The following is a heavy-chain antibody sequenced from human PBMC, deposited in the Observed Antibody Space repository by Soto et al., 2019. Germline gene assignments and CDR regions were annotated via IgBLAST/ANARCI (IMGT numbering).Heavy chain of an antibody. CDR2: IYPGDSDT. V-gene: IGHV5-51*01. CDR3: ARHRHCSSTSCYSNYYYYGMDV. J-gene: IGHJ6*02. CDR1: GYSFTSYW. Sequence: PGESLKISCKGSGYSFTSYWIGWVRQMPGKGLEWMGIIYPGDSDTRYSPSFQGQVTISADKSISTAYLQWSSLKASDTAMYYCARHRHCSSTSCYSNYYYYGMDVWGQGTTVTVSS. D-gene: IGHD2-2*02.